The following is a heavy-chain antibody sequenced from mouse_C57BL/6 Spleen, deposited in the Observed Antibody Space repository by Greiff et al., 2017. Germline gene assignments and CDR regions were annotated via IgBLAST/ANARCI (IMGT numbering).Heavy chain of an antibody. Sequence: QVKLQQSGPELVKPGASVKLSCKASGYTFTSYDINWVKQRPGQGLEWIGWIYPRDGSTKYNEKFKGKATLTVDTSSSTAYMELHSLTSEDSAVXYCARGDGNYPYYYAMDYWGQGTSVTVSS. J-gene: IGHJ4*01. CDR2: IYPRDGST. V-gene: IGHV1-85*01. D-gene: IGHD2-1*01. CDR1: GYTFTSYD. CDR3: ARGDGNYPYYYAMDY.